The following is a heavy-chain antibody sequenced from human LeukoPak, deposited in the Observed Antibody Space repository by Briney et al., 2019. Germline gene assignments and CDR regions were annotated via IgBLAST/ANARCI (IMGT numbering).Heavy chain of an antibody. V-gene: IGHV3-21*01. D-gene: IGHD1-26*01. CDR1: GFTFSSYS. CDR3: ARGPVVVGTLGGFDP. Sequence: GGSLRLSCAASGFTFSSYSMNWVRQVPGKGLEWVSSISSSSSYIYYADSVRGRFTISRDNAKNSLYLQMNSLRAEDTAVYYCARGPVVVGTLGGFDPWGQGTLVTVSS. CDR2: ISSSSSYI. J-gene: IGHJ5*02.